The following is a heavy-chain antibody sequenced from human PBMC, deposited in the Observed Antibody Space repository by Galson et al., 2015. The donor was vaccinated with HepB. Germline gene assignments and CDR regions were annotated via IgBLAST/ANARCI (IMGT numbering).Heavy chain of an antibody. V-gene: IGHV4-39*07. D-gene: IGHD3-22*01. CDR2: IYYRGST. Sequence: SETLSLTCTVSGGSISSTTYYWAWIRQPPGKGLEWIGSIYYRGSTYSNLSLKSRVTISLDTSKNHFSLKLSSVTAADTGVYHCARHQGPTEVVVMTHWFDPWGQGTLVTVSS. J-gene: IGHJ5*01. CDR3: ARHQGPTEVVVMTHWFDP. CDR1: GGSISSTTYY.